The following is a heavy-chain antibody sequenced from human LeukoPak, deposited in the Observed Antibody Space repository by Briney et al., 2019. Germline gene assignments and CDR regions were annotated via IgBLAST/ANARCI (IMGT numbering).Heavy chain of an antibody. J-gene: IGHJ3*02. V-gene: IGHV3-66*01. D-gene: IGHD4/OR15-4a*01. CDR2: MYSGGST. Sequence: GGSLRLSCAASGFTVSSNYMNWVRQAPGKGLEWVSVMYSGGSTFYGDSVKGRFTISRDNSMNTLYLQMNSLRVDDTAVYYCLTMVESVASDIWGQGTMVTVSS. CDR3: LTMVESVASDI. CDR1: GFTVSSNY.